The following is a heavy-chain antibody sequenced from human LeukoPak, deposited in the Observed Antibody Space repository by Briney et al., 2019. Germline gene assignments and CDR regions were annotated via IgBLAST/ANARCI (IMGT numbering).Heavy chain of an antibody. CDR2: IRYDGSNK. Sequence: PGGSLRLSCAASGFTSSSYGMHWLRQAPGKGLEWVAFIRYDGSNKYYADSVKGRFTISRDNSKNTLYLQMNSLRAEDTAVYYCAKQGRIAASKAYVDDAFDIWGQGTMVTVSS. CDR3: AKQGRIAASKAYVDDAFDI. J-gene: IGHJ3*02. V-gene: IGHV3-30*02. CDR1: GFTSSSYG. D-gene: IGHD6-25*01.